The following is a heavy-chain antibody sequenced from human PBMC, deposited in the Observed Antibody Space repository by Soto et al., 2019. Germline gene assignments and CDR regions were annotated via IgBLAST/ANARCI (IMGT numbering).Heavy chain of an antibody. Sequence: QVQLVQSGAEVKKPGASVKVSCKASGYTFTSYGISWVRQAPGQGLEWMGWISAYNGNTNYAQKLQGRVTMTTDTPRRPAYMELRSRSSDDTAVYYCASSRLVGYGREGASDWGQGTLVTVSS. CDR1: GYTFTSYG. CDR2: ISAYNGNT. V-gene: IGHV1-18*01. CDR3: ASSRLVGYGREGASD. J-gene: IGHJ4*02. D-gene: IGHD5-18*01.